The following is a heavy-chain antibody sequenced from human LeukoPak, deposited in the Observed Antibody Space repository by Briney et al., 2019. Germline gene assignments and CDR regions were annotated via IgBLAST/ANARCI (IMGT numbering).Heavy chain of an antibody. V-gene: IGHV3-9*01. J-gene: IGHJ4*02. CDR2: ISWNSGSI. CDR3: ARALHGRYCSSASCYRGGPFDF. Sequence: GRSLRLSCAASGFTFDDYAMHWVRQAPGKGLEWVSGISWNSGSIGYADSVKGRFTISRDNAKNSLYLQMNSLRAEDTAVYYCARALHGRYCSSASCYRGGPFDFWGQGTLVTVSS. CDR1: GFTFDDYA. D-gene: IGHD2-2*02.